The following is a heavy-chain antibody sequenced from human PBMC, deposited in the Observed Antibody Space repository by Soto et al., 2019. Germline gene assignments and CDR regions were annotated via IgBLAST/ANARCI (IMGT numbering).Heavy chain of an antibody. CDR1: GVDFGSAA. CDR3: VKGAYFYGMGTWLDP. Sequence: GGSLRLSCSASGVDFGSAAFPWVRQAPGGALDYISAISREGRSTHYADSVKGRFTISRDNSKNTVNLEMSGLRTEDTAMYYCVKGAYFYGMGTWLDPWGQGPLVTVSS. J-gene: IGHJ5*02. CDR2: ISREGRST. V-gene: IGHV3-64D*09. D-gene: IGHD3-10*01.